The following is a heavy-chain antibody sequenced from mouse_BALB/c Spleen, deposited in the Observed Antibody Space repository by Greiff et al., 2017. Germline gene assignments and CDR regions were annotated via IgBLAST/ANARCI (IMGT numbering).Heavy chain of an antibody. CDR2: IDPYYGCT. J-gene: IGHJ4*01. Sequence: VQLQQSGPELEKPGASVKISCKASGYSFTGYNMNWVKQSNGKSLEWIGNIDPYYGCTSYNQKFKGKATLTVDKSSSTAYMQLKSLTSEDSAVYYCASGERAMDYWGQGTSVTVSS. CDR3: ASGERAMDY. V-gene: IGHV1-39*01. CDR1: GYSFTGYN. D-gene: IGHD3-1*01.